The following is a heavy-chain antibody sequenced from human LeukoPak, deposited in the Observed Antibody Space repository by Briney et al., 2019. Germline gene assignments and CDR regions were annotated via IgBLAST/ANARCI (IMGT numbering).Heavy chain of an antibody. D-gene: IGHD7-27*01. V-gene: IGHV3-21*01. CDR2: ISSSSSYI. J-gene: IGHJ4*02. Sequence: GGSLRLSCAASGFTFSSYSMNWVRQAPGKGLEWVSSISSSSSYIYYADSVKGRFTISRDNAKNSLYLQMNSLRTEDTAVYYCVRDGSSWGIDYWGQGTLVSVSS. CDR3: VRDGSSWGIDY. CDR1: GFTFSSYS.